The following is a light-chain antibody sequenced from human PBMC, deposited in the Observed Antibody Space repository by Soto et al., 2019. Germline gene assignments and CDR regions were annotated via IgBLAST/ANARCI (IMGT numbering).Light chain of an antibody. CDR3: SLYAGSNNVV. J-gene: IGLJ3*02. Sequence: QSALTQPPSASGSPGQSVTISCTGTSNDVGAYNYVSWYQLHPGKAPKLIIFEFNKRPSGVPDRFSGSKSGSTASLTVSGLRAEDEADYYCSLYAGSNNVVFGGGTQLTVL. V-gene: IGLV2-8*01. CDR1: SNDVGAYNY. CDR2: EFN.